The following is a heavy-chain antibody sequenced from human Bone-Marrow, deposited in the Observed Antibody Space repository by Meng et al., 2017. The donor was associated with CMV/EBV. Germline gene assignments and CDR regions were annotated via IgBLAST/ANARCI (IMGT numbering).Heavy chain of an antibody. CDR1: GFTFSSYE. CDR3: AREGDYYDSSGYYDY. CDR2: ISSSGSTI. D-gene: IGHD3-22*01. J-gene: IGHJ4*02. V-gene: IGHV3-48*03. Sequence: GGSLRLSCAASGFTFSSYEMNWVRQAPGKGLEWVSYISSSGSTIYYADSVKGRFTISRDNAKNSLYLQMNSLRAEDTAVYYCAREGDYYDSSGYYDYWGQGTLVTVSS.